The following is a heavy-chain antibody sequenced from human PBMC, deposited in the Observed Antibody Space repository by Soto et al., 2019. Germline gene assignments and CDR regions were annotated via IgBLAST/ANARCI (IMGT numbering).Heavy chain of an antibody. CDR1: GFTVSSKY. J-gene: IGHJ4*02. Sequence: GGSLRLSCAASGFTVSSKYMSWVRQAPGKGLEWVSVIYSGETTYYADSVKGRFTISRRNSKNTVYLQMSSLTTEDAAVYYCARGATYFDFWSAKEPYYFDYWGQGALVTVSS. D-gene: IGHD3-3*01. CDR3: ARGATYFDFWSAKEPYYFDY. CDR2: IYSGETT. V-gene: IGHV3-53*04.